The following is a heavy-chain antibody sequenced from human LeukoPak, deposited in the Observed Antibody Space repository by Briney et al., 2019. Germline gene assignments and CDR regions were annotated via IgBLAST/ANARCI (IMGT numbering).Heavy chain of an antibody. D-gene: IGHD3-10*01. CDR3: AGVPTLGVRGNLDY. V-gene: IGHV3-66*02. CDR1: GLSVSSNY. Sequence: GGSLRLSCAASGLSVSSNYMSWVRQAPGKGLEWVSVTYSGGNTYYADSVKGRFTVSRDNSKNTLYLQMNSLRAEDTAVYYCAGVPTLGVRGNLDYWGQGTLVTVSS. J-gene: IGHJ4*02. CDR2: TYSGGNT.